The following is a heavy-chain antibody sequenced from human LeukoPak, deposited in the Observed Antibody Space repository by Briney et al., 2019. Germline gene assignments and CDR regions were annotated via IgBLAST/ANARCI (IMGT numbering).Heavy chain of an antibody. Sequence: PGGSLRLSCAASGFTFSSYSMNWVRQAPGKGLEWVSYISSSSSTIYYADSVKGRFTISRDNAKNSLYLQMNSLRAADTAVYYCATLDAFDIWGQGTMVTVSS. V-gene: IGHV3-48*01. CDR1: GFTFSSYS. J-gene: IGHJ3*02. CDR2: ISSSSSTI. CDR3: ATLDAFDI.